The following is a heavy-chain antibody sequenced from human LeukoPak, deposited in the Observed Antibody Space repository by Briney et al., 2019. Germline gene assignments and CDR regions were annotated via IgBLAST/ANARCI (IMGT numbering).Heavy chain of an antibody. CDR3: ARVYGDYGLDY. Sequence: ASVKVSCKASGYTFTSYDINWVRQATGQGLEWMGRMNPNSGNTGYAQKFQGRVTITRNTSISTAYVELSSLRSEDTAVYYCARVYGDYGLDYWGQGTLVTVSS. J-gene: IGHJ4*02. V-gene: IGHV1-8*03. D-gene: IGHD4-17*01. CDR1: GYTFTSYD. CDR2: MNPNSGNT.